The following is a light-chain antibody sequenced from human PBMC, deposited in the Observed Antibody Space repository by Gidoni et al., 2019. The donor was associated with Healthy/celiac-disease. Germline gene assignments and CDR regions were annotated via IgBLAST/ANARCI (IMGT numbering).Light chain of an antibody. CDR2: DAS. J-gene: IGKJ4*01. Sequence: DIQMTQSPSSLSASVGDSVTITCQASQDITNYLNWFQQKPGKAPKLLIYDASNLETGVPSRFSGSGSGTDFTFTISSLQPEDIATYYCQQYDNLPRTFGGGNKVEIK. CDR3: QQYDNLPRT. CDR1: QDITNY. V-gene: IGKV1-33*01.